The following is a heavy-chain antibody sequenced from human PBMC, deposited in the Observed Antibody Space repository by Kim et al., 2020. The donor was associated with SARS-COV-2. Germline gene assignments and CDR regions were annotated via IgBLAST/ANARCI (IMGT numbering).Heavy chain of an antibody. CDR3: ARERRARSSGYGGEWDY. CDR1: GYTFTSYY. Sequence: ASVKVSCKASGYTFTSYYMHWVRQAPGQGLEWMGIINPSGGSTSYAQKFQGRVTMTRDTSTSTVYMELSSLRSEDTAVYYCARERRARSSGYGGEWDYWGQGTLVTVSS. CDR2: INPSGGST. J-gene: IGHJ4*02. V-gene: IGHV1-46*01. D-gene: IGHD3-22*01.